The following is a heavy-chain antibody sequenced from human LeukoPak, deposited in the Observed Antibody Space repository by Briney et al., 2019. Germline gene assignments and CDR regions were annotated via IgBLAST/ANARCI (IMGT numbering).Heavy chain of an antibody. Sequence: SETLSLTCAVYGGSFSGYYWSWIRQPPGKGLEWIGEINHSGSTNYNPSLKSRVTISVDTSKNQFSLELSSVTAADTAVYYCARGPLGCSGGSCYSAPAYYFDYWGQGTLVTVSS. D-gene: IGHD2-15*01. CDR3: ARGPLGCSGGSCYSAPAYYFDY. V-gene: IGHV4-34*01. J-gene: IGHJ4*02. CDR1: GGSFSGYY. CDR2: INHSGST.